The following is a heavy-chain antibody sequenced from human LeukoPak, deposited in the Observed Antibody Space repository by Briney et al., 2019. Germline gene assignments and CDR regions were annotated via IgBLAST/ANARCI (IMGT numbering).Heavy chain of an antibody. CDR1: GFTFSSFA. V-gene: IGHV3-23*01. D-gene: IGHD1-14*01. J-gene: IGHJ4*02. CDR2: ITDSGGSI. CDR3: AKGQTLESRIDY. Sequence: GGSLRLACAASGFTFSSFAMYWVRQAPGKGLEWVSGITDSGGSIYYADSVKGRFTMSRDNSKNTLYLQMNSLRAEDTALYYCAKGQTLESRIDYWGQGALVTVSS.